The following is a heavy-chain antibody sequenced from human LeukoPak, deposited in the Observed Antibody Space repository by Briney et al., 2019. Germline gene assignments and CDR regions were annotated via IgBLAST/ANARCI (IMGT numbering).Heavy chain of an antibody. Sequence: GGSLRLSCAASGFTVSSDYMSWVRQAPGKGLEWVSVIYNGDNTYYAGSVEGRFTISRDNSKNTLYLQMNSLRADDTAVYYCARHPPSVTLIRGAFDIWGQGTMVTVSS. CDR1: GFTVSSDY. D-gene: IGHD4-17*01. V-gene: IGHV3-66*04. J-gene: IGHJ3*02. CDR3: ARHPPSVTLIRGAFDI. CDR2: IYNGDNT.